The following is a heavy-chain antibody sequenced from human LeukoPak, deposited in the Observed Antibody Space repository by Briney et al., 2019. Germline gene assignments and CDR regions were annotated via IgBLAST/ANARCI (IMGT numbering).Heavy chain of an antibody. CDR3: ARGPVIPAAIDDFWDYFDY. Sequence: KPSETLSLTCTVSGGSMNSYYWSWIRQPPGKGLEWIGYIYYSGSTYYNPSLKSRVTISVDTSKNQFSLKLSSVTAADTAVYYCARGPVIPAAIDDFWDYFDYWGQGTLVTVSS. D-gene: IGHD2-2*01. CDR1: GGSMNSYY. J-gene: IGHJ4*02. CDR2: IYYSGST. V-gene: IGHV4-59*06.